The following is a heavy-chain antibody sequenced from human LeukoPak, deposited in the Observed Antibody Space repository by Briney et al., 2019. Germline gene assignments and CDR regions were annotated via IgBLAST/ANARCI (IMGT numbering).Heavy chain of an antibody. V-gene: IGHV3-33*01. J-gene: IGHJ6*02. Sequence: GGSLRLSCAASGFSFSSYGMHWVRQAPGKGLEWVAVIWYDGSNKFYANSVKGRFTISRDNSKNTLYLQMNILRAEDTAVYFCARIAEADEYYYYTMDVWGQGTPVTVS. D-gene: IGHD6-19*01. CDR3: ARIAEADEYYYYTMDV. CDR1: GFSFSSYG. CDR2: IWYDGSNK.